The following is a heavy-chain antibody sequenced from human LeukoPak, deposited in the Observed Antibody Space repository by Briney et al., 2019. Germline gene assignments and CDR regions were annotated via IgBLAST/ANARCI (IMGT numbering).Heavy chain of an antibody. CDR3: ARGVASYYDFWSGPNYYYYMDV. D-gene: IGHD3-3*01. V-gene: IGHV3-53*01. CDR1: GFTVSSSY. J-gene: IGHJ6*03. CDR2: IYSGATT. Sequence: GGSLRLSCAASGFTVSSSYMSWVRQAPGKGLECVSVIYSGATTYYADSVKGRFTISRDNSKNTLYLQMNSLRAEDTAVYYCARGVASYYDFWSGPNYYYYMDVWGKGTTVTVSS.